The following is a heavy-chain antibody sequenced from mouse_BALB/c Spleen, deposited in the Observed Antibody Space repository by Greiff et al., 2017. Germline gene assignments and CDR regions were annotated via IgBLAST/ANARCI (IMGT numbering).Heavy chain of an antibody. J-gene: IGHJ4*01. CDR2: INSNGGST. V-gene: IGHV5-6-3*01. Sequence: EVKVVESGGGLVQPGGSLKLSCAASGFTFSSYGMSWVRQTPDKRLELVATINSNGGSTYYPDSVKGRFTISRDNAKNTLYLQMSSLKSEDTAMYYCARDALYDYDGYYAMDYWGQGTSVTVSS. CDR3: ARDALYDYDGYYAMDY. CDR1: GFTFSSYG. D-gene: IGHD2-4*01.